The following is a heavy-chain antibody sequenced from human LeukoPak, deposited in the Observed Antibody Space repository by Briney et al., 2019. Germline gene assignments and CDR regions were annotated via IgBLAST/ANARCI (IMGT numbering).Heavy chain of an antibody. CDR2: IYTSGST. CDR3: AREDRYCSGGSCYS. Sequence: PSETLSLTCTVSGGSISSGSYYWSWIRQPAGKGLEWIGRIYTSGSTNYNPSLKSRIIISVDTSKNQFSLELSSVTAADTAVYYCAREDRYCSGGSCYSWGQGTLVTVSS. D-gene: IGHD2-15*01. V-gene: IGHV4-61*02. J-gene: IGHJ4*02. CDR1: GGSISSGSYY.